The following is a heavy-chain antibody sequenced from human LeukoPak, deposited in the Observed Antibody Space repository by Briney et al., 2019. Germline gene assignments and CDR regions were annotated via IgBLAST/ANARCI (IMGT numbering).Heavy chain of an antibody. V-gene: IGHV3-21*01. CDR3: ARDQLAGGAFDI. J-gene: IGHJ3*02. Sequence: GGSLRLSCAASGFTFSSYSMNWVRQAPGKGLEWVSSISSSSTYIYYADSVKGRFTISRDNSKNTLYLQMGSLRAEDMAVYYCARDQLAGGAFDIWGQGTMVTVSS. CDR2: ISSSSTYI. CDR1: GFTFSSYS. D-gene: IGHD6-13*01.